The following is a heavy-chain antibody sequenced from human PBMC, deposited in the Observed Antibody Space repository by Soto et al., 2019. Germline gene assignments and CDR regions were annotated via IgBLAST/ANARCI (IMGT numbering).Heavy chain of an antibody. CDR2: INHGGST. D-gene: IGHD5-12*01. J-gene: IGHJ5*02. CDR1: GESFIGYY. Sequence: QVHLQQWGAGLLKPSETLSLTCAVYGESFIGYYWSWIRQSPGKGLEWIGEINHGGSTNSNPSLMSRVTIALDTSKNQISLKLTSVTAAYRSGANCASTDIGTANGFDPWGQGTLVTVSS. V-gene: IGHV4-34*01. CDR3: ASTDIGTANGFDP.